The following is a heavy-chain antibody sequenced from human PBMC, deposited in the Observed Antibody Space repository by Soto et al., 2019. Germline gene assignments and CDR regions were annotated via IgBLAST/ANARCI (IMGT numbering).Heavy chain of an antibody. J-gene: IGHJ4*02. Sequence: SETLSLTCNVSGDSISNYYWGWIRQPPGKRLEWIGYIYYSGSTTTNYNPSLQSRVTISVDTSKNQFSLKLTSVTAADTAVYYCASGRWLELHGRWGQGTLVTVSS. CDR3: ASGRWLELHGR. V-gene: IGHV4-59*01. CDR2: IYYSGSTTT. D-gene: IGHD1-26*01. CDR1: GDSISNYY.